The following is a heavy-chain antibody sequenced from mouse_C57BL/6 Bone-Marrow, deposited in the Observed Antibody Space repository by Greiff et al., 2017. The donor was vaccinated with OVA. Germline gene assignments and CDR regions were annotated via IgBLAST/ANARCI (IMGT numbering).Heavy chain of an antibody. Sequence: EVKLMESEGGLVQPGSSMKLSCTASGFTFSDYYMAWVRQVPEKGLEWVANINYDGSSTYYLDSLKSRFIISRDNAKNILYLQMSSLKSEDTATYCCTRTGSGAMDYWGQGTSVTVSS. V-gene: IGHV5-16*01. CDR2: INYDGSST. CDR3: TRTGSGAMDY. CDR1: GFTFSDYY. D-gene: IGHD3-2*02. J-gene: IGHJ4*01.